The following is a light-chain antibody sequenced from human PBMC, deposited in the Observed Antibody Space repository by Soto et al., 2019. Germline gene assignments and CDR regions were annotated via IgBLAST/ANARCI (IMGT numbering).Light chain of an antibody. CDR2: GAS. Sequence: EIVMTQSPATLSVSPGERATLSCRASQSVSSNLAWYQQKPGQAPRLLIYGASTRATGIPARFSGSGSGTEFTLTISSLQSEDFAVYYXQQYNNWPVTFGQGTKLEIK. CDR3: QQYNNWPVT. CDR1: QSVSSN. V-gene: IGKV3-15*01. J-gene: IGKJ2*01.